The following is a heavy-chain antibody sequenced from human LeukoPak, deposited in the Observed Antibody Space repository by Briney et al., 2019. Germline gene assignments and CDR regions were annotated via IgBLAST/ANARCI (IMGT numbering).Heavy chain of an antibody. Sequence: SSETVSLTCAVYSGSFCGFYWSWIAPPPGEGREGIGEINHSGNSNPNPSLKSRVTISVDTSKDQFSLKLNSVTAADTAVYYCARASLNIVEVVAAHTHGHNWFFPWGQGTLVTVSS. CDR1: SGSFCGFY. CDR2: INHSGNS. V-gene: IGHV4-34*01. J-gene: IGHJ5*02. D-gene: IGHD2-15*01. CDR3: ARASLNIVEVVAAHTHGHNWFFP.